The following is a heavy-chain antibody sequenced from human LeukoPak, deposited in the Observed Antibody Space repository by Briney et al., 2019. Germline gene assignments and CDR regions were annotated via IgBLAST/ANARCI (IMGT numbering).Heavy chain of an antibody. V-gene: IGHV4-59*08. D-gene: IGHD4-17*01. CDR1: GGSISSYY. J-gene: IGHJ6*03. CDR2: IYYSGST. Sequence: PSETLSLTCTVSGGSISSYYWSWIRQPPGKGLEWIGYIYYSGSTNYNPSLKSRVTISVDTSKNQFSLKLSSVTAADTAVYYCARTMTTVTSGYYYYYMDVWGKGTTVTVSS. CDR3: ARTMTTVTSGYYYYYMDV.